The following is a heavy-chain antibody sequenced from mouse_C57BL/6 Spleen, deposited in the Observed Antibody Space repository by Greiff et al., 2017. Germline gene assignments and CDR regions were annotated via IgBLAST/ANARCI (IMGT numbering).Heavy chain of an antibody. J-gene: IGHJ2*01. Sequence: VQGVESGAELAKPGASVKLSCTASGYTFTSYWMHWVHQRPGQGLEWIGDINPSSGYTKYNQKFKDKATLTADKSSSTAYMQLSSLTYEDAAVYYCAQVSDGYYLDYWGKGTTLTVSS. D-gene: IGHD2-3*01. CDR1: GYTFTSYW. CDR2: INPSSGYT. V-gene: IGHV1-7*01. CDR3: AQVSDGYYLDY.